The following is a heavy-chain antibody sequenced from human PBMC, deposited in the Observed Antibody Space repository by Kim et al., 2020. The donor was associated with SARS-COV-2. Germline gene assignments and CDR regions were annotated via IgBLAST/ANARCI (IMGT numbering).Heavy chain of an antibody. J-gene: IGHJ4*02. CDR2: VHYIGST. D-gene: IGHD1-26*01. Sequence: SETLSLTCSVSGGSIHSDSSYWGWIRQSPGKGLEWIGVVHYIGSTNYNSTLRSRATISVDTSKNQFFLNLTSVTAADTAVYYCAVVAGGGTWSSGYFDHWAREPRSPSPQ. V-gene: IGHV4-39*07. CDR3: AVVAGGGTWSSGYFDH. CDR1: GGSIHSDSSY.